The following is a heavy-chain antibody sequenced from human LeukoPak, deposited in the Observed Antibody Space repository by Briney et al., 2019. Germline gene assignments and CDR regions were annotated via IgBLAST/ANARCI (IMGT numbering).Heavy chain of an antibody. D-gene: IGHD4-23*01. V-gene: IGHV1-2*06. CDR2: INPNSGGT. Sequence: ASVKVSCTASGYTFTGYYMHWVRQAPGQGLEWMGRINPNSGGTNYAQKFQGRVTMTRDTSISTAYMELSRLRSDDTAVYYCALTTVVYGMDVWGQGTTVSVSS. CDR3: ALTTVVYGMDV. CDR1: GYTFTGYY. J-gene: IGHJ6*02.